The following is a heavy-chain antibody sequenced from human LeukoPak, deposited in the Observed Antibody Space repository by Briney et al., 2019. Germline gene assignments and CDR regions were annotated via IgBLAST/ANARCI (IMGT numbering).Heavy chain of an antibody. CDR2: ISSSGDNA. J-gene: IGHJ6*02. CDR3: ARDRPRAV. V-gene: IGHV3-23*01. Sequence: GGSLRLSCAVSGFTFRDAAMTWVRQAPGKGLEWVSLISSSGDNAYYADSVKGRFTISRDNSKNTLYLQMNSLRVEDTAVYYCARDRPRAVWGQGTTVTVSS. CDR1: GFTFRDAA.